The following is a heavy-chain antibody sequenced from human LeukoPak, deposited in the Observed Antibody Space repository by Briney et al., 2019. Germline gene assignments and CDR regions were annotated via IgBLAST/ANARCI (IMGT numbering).Heavy chain of an antibody. CDR2: IKCKTDGGTI. CDR1: GFTFSDYA. CDR3: STVPYCGGDCYSSLGYFDL. Sequence: GGSLRLSCAASGFTFSDYAMTWVRQAPGKGLEWVGRIKCKTDGGTIDYAAPGKGRFSISRDDSKNTLYLQMNRLKTEDTAVYYCSTVPYCGGDCYSSLGYFDLWGRGTLVTVSS. V-gene: IGHV3-15*01. D-gene: IGHD2-21*02. J-gene: IGHJ2*01.